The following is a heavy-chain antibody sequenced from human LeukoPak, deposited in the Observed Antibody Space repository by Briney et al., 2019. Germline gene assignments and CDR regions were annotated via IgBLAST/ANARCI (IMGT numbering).Heavy chain of an antibody. D-gene: IGHD2-2*01. CDR2: IYYSGST. Sequence: SETLSLTCAVYGGSISSYYWSWIRQPPGKGLEWIGYIYYSGSTNYNPSLKSRVTISVDTSKNQFSLKLSSVTAADTAVYYCARIKVPAAVDPWGQGTLVTVSS. J-gene: IGHJ5*02. CDR3: ARIKVPAAVDP. V-gene: IGHV4-59*01. CDR1: GGSISSYY.